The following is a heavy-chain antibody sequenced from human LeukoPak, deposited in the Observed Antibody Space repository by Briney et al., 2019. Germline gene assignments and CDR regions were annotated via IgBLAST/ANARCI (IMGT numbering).Heavy chain of an antibody. J-gene: IGHJ4*02. Sequence: ASVKVSCKASVGTFSSYAISWVRQAPGQGLEWMGGIIPIFGTANYAQKFQGRVTITADESTSTAYMELSSLRSEDTAVYYCARVGLLPYFDYWGQGTLVTVSS. V-gene: IGHV1-69*13. CDR3: ARVGLLPYFDY. CDR1: VGTFSSYA. D-gene: IGHD2-21*02. CDR2: IIPIFGTA.